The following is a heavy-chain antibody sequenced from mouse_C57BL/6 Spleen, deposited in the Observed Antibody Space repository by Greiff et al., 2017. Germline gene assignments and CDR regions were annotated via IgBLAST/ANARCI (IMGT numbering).Heavy chain of an antibody. CDR1: GYSFPGYY. Sequence: VQLQQSGPELVKPGASVKISCKASGYSFPGYYMNWVKQSPEKSLEWIGEINPSTGGTTSNQKFKAKATLTVDKSSSTAYMQLKSLTSEDSAVYYCARDSNDAMDYWGQGTSVTVSS. J-gene: IGHJ4*01. CDR3: ARDSNDAMDY. D-gene: IGHD2-5*01. CDR2: INPSTGGT. V-gene: IGHV1-42*01.